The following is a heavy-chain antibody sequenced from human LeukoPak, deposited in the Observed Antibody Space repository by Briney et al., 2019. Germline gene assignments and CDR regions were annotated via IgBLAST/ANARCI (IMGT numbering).Heavy chain of an antibody. CDR2: IKQDGSEK. V-gene: IGHV3-7*01. Sequence: PGGSLRLSCAPSGFTFSSYWMSWVRQAPGKGLEWVANIKQDGSEKYYVDSVKGRFTISRDNAQNSLYLQMNSLRAEDTAVYYCARGYRGGTWFDPWGQGTLVTVSS. D-gene: IGHD3-16*02. CDR1: GFTFSSYW. CDR3: ARGYRGGTWFDP. J-gene: IGHJ5*02.